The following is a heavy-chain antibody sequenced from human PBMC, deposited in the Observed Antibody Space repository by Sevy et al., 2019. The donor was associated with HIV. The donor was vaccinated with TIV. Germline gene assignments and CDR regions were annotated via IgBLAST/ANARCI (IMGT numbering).Heavy chain of an antibody. J-gene: IGHJ3*02. CDR2: IDPSDSYT. CDR3: AGDIMGASPGAFDI. V-gene: IGHV5-10-1*01. CDR1: GYSFTSSW. Sequence: GESLKISCKGSGYSFTSSWISWVRQMPGKGLEWMGKIDPSDSYTNYSPSFQGHVTFSADKSISTAYLQWSSLKASDTAMYYCAGDIMGASPGAFDIWGQGTMVTVSS. D-gene: IGHD1-26*01.